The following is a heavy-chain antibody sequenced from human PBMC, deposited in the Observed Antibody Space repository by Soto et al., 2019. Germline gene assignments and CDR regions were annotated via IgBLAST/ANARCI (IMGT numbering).Heavy chain of an antibody. CDR2: IYWDDDK. V-gene: IGHV2-5*02. J-gene: IGHJ4*02. CDR1: GFSLSTSGVG. D-gene: IGHD6-6*01. CDR3: ERRTRARSTYYFDY. Sequence: QISLKESGPTLVNPTQTLTLTCTFSGFSLSTSGVGVGWIRQPPGKALEWLALIYWDDDKRYSPSLKSRLTITNDTSKNKVVLTMTNMDPVGTATYYCERRTRARSTYYFDYWGQGSLVTVSS.